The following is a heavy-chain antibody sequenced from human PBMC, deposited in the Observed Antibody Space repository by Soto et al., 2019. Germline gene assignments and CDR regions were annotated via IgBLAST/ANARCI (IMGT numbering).Heavy chain of an antibody. J-gene: IGHJ4*02. Sequence: GGSLRLSCAASGITFSSYGMHWVRQAPGKGLEWVAVISYDGSNKYYADSVKGRFTISRDNSKNTLYLQMNSLRAEDTAVYYCAKDRWFGESTYYFDYWGQGTLVTVSS. V-gene: IGHV3-30*18. CDR2: ISYDGSNK. D-gene: IGHD3-10*01. CDR1: GITFSSYG. CDR3: AKDRWFGESTYYFDY.